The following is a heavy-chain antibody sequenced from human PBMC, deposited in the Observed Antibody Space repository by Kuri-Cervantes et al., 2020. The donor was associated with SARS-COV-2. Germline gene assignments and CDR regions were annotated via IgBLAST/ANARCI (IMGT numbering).Heavy chain of an antibody. CDR2: IYYSGST. J-gene: IGHJ6*02. D-gene: IGHD6-19*01. CDR1: GGSISRYY. Sequence: SETLSLTCTVSGGSISRYYWSWIRHPPGKGLEWIGYIYYSGSTNYNPSRKSRVTISVDTSKNQFPLKLSSVTAADTAVYYCTRNPYSGEYSYGMDVWAQG. V-gene: IGHV4-59*01. CDR3: TRNPYSGEYSYGMDV.